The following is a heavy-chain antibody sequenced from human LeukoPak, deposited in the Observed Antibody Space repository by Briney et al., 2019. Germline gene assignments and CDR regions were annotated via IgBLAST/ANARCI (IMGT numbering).Heavy chain of an antibody. CDR3: ATEITNSYGYSG. CDR1: GGSVYSSPYY. V-gene: IGHV4-61*02. D-gene: IGHD5-18*01. J-gene: IGHJ4*02. CDR2: IYTSGST. Sequence: PSETLSLTCSVSGGSVYSSPYYWSWIRQPAGKGLEWIGRIYTSGSTNYNPSLKSRVTMSVDTSKNQFSLKLSSVTAADTAVYYCATEITNSYGYSGWGQGTLVTVSS.